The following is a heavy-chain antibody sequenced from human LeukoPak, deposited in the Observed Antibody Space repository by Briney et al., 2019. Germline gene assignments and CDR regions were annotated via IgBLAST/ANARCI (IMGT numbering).Heavy chain of an antibody. J-gene: IGHJ4*02. Sequence: SETLSLTCAVYGGSFGGYYWSWIRQPPGKGLEWIGEINHSGSTNYNPSLKSRVTISVDTSKNQFSLKLSSVTAADTAVYYCARWSGSGYYFFSGRLDYWGQGTLVTVSS. V-gene: IGHV4-34*01. D-gene: IGHD3-22*01. CDR2: INHSGST. CDR1: GGSFGGYY. CDR3: ARWSGSGYYFFSGRLDY.